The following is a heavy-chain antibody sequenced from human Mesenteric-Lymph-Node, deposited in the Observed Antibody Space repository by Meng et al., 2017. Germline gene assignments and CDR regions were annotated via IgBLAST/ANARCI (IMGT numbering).Heavy chain of an antibody. CDR3: ARDLGGFLEWLLDYYYGMDV. CDR1: GYTFTSYG. Sequence: ASVKVSCKASGYTFTSYGISWVRQAPGQGLEWMGWISAYNGNTNYAQKFQGRVTMTTDTSTSTAYMELRSLRSDDTAVYYCARDLGGFLEWLLDYYYGMDVWGQGTTVTVSS. D-gene: IGHD3-3*01. CDR2: ISAYNGNT. J-gene: IGHJ6*02. V-gene: IGHV1-18*01.